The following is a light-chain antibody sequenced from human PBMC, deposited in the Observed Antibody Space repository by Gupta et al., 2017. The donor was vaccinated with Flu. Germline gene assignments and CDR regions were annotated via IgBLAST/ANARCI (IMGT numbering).Light chain of an antibody. CDR1: QLGTRS. V-gene: IGLV3-21*02. Sequence: SYVLTQPPSVSVAPGPTATITCGGHQLGTRSVYWYHQKPGQAPVVIYGGMDRPSGIPEPGSGFSSGNTATVTISRVGAGEEADSFCQLWETDSYRPFYAFGTGSKVTVL. CDR2: GGM. CDR3: QLWETDSYRPFYA. J-gene: IGLJ1*01.